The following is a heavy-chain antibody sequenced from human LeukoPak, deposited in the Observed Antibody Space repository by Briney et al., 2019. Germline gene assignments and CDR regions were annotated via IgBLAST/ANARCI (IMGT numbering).Heavy chain of an antibody. D-gene: IGHD5-12*01. V-gene: IGHV3-73*01. Sequence: QPGGSLKLSCAASGFTFSGSAMHWVRQASGKGLEWVGRIRSKAESYATTYAASVKGRFTISRDDSKNTAYLQMNSLKIEDTAVYYCTRIETGYGSWFDPWGQGTLVTVSS. J-gene: IGHJ5*02. CDR3: TRIETGYGSWFDP. CDR2: IRSKAESYAT. CDR1: GFTFSGSA.